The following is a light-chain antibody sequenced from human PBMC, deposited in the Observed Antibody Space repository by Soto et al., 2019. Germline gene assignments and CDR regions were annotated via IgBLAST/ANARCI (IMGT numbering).Light chain of an antibody. V-gene: IGKV3-15*01. J-gene: IGKJ1*01. CDR1: QSVSSN. CDR3: QQYNNWWT. Sequence: EIVMTQSPATLSVSPGERATLSCRASQSVSSNLAWYQQKPGQAPRRLIYGASTRATGIPARLSGSGSGTEFTLTIRSLQSEDFVVYYCQQYNNWWTFGQGTKVDIK. CDR2: GAS.